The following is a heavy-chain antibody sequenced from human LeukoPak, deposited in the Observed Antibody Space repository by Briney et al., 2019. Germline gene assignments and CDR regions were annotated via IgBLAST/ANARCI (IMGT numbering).Heavy chain of an antibody. Sequence: ASVKVSCKASDYSFTSYGINWVRQAPGQGLEWMGWISAYNGDTNYAQKLQGRVTMTTDTSTSTAYMELRSLRSDDTAVYYCARLYYYGSGSYIDYWGQGTLVTVSS. CDR3: ARLYYYGSGSYIDY. J-gene: IGHJ4*02. CDR2: ISAYNGDT. CDR1: DYSFTSYG. V-gene: IGHV1-18*01. D-gene: IGHD3-10*01.